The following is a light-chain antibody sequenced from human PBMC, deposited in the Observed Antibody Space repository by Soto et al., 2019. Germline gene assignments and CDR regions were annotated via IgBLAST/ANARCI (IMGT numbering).Light chain of an antibody. CDR2: EHN. V-gene: IGLV6-57*04. CDR1: NGSIASYY. J-gene: IGLJ2*01. Sequence: FMLAQPHSVSESPGKTVTISFTRTNGSIASYYVQWYQQRPGSAPTTVIYEHNQRPSGVPDRFSGSIDSSSNSASLTISGLKTEDEADYYCQSYDTSNVVFGGGTKLTVL. CDR3: QSYDTSNVV.